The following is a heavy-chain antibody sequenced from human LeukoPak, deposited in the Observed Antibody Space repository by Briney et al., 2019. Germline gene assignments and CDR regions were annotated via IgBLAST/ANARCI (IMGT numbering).Heavy chain of an antibody. CDR3: AKDKGYCSSTSCQLTGFFDY. J-gene: IGHJ4*02. CDR2: ISWNSGSI. D-gene: IGHD2-2*01. CDR1: GFTFDDYA. Sequence: PGRSLRLSCAASGFTFDDYAMHWVRQAPGKGLEWVSGISWNSGSIGYADSVKGRFTISRDNAKNSLYLQMNSLRAEDMALYYCAKDKGYCSSTSCQLTGFFDYWGQGTLVTVSS. V-gene: IGHV3-9*03.